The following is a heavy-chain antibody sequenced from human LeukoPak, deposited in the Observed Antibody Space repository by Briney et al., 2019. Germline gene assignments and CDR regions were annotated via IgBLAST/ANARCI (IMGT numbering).Heavy chain of an antibody. CDR2: INPNSGGT. J-gene: IGHJ4*02. D-gene: IGHD3-3*01. CDR3: ARDGASGYLADY. Sequence: VASVKVSCKASGYTLTAYYMHSVRQAPGQGLEWMGWINPNSGGTNYAQKFQGRVTMARDTSISTAYMELSRLGSDDTAVYYCARDGASGYLADYWGQGTLVTVSS. V-gene: IGHV1-2*02. CDR1: GYTLTAYY.